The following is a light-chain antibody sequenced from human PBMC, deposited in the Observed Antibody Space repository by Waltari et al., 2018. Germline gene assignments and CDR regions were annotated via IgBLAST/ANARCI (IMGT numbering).Light chain of an antibody. CDR3: MIWHSSAWV. CDR1: KSNVGSYNL. Sequence: QSALTQPASVSGSPGQSLTISCTGFKSNVGSYNLVSWYQKHPGKAPKLLIYEGNRRPSGVSNRFSGSKSDNTASLTLSGLQSEDEADYYCMIWHSSAWVFGGGTKLTVL. V-gene: IGLV2-14*02. CDR2: EGN. J-gene: IGLJ3*02.